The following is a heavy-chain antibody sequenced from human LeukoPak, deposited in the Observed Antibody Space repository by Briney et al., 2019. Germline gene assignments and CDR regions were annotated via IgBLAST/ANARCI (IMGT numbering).Heavy chain of an antibody. J-gene: IGHJ4*02. CDR3: ARLLYSSSWYYFDY. CDR2: IYYSGST. V-gene: IGHV4-59*08. D-gene: IGHD6-13*01. Sequence: SETLSLTCTVSGGSISSYYWSWIRQPPGKGLEWIGYIYYSGSTNYNPSLKSRVTISVDTSKNQFSLKLSSVTAADTAVYYCARLLYSSSWYYFDYWGQGTLVTVSS. CDR1: GGSISSYY.